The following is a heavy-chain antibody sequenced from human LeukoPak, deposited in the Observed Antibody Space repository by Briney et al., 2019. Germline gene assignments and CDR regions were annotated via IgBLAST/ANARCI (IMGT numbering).Heavy chain of an antibody. Sequence: ASVKVSCKASGYPFTTYGIDWVRQAPGQGLEWMGWISTYNGDTNYAQKFQGRVTMTTDTSTNTAYIELRSLTSDDTAAYYCAREWWGYDVLAGDNWFDPWGQGTLVIVSS. CDR1: GYPFTTYG. CDR3: AREWWGYDVLAGDNWFDP. V-gene: IGHV1-18*01. J-gene: IGHJ5*02. D-gene: IGHD3-9*01. CDR2: ISTYNGDT.